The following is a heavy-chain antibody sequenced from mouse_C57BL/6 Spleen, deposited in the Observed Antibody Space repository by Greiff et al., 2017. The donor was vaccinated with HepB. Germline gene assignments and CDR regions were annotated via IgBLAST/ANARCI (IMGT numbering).Heavy chain of an antibody. V-gene: IGHV1-76*01. J-gene: IGHJ3*01. CDR1: GYTFTDYY. D-gene: IGHD1-1*01. Sequence: QVQLQQSGAELVRPGASVKLSCKASGYTFTDYYINWVKQRPGQGLEWIARIYPGSGNTYYNEKFKGKATLTAEKSSSTAYMQLSSLTSEDSAVYFCARDPPDYYGSSPAWFAYWGQGTLVTVSA. CDR3: ARDPPDYYGSSPAWFAY. CDR2: IYPGSGNT.